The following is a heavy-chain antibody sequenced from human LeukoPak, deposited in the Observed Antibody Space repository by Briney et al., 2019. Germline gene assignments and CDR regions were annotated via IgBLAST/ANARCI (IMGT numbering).Heavy chain of an antibody. CDR3: ARYSTVRRGHAFDI. CDR2: MNPNSGNT. CDR1: GYTFTSYD. D-gene: IGHD2-8*02. Sequence: ASVKVSCKASGYTFTSYDINWVRQATGQGLEWMGWMNPNSGNTGYAQKFQGRVTMTRNTSISTAYMELSSLRSEDTAVYYCARYSTVRRGHAFDIWGQGTMVTVSS. J-gene: IGHJ3*02. V-gene: IGHV1-8*01.